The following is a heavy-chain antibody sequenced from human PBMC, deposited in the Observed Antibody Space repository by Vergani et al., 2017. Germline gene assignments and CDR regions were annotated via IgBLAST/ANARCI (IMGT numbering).Heavy chain of an antibody. J-gene: IGHJ4*02. CDR3: AKAYIVVVPAAITPLDY. Sequence: EVQLLESGGGLVQPGGSLRLSCAASGFTFSSYAMSWVRQAPGKGLEWVSAISGSGGSTYYADSVKGRFTISRDNSKNTLYLQMNSLRAEDTAVYYCAKAYIVVVPAAITPLDYWGQGTLVTVSS. D-gene: IGHD2-2*01. CDR1: GFTFSSYA. CDR2: ISGSGGST. V-gene: IGHV3-23*01.